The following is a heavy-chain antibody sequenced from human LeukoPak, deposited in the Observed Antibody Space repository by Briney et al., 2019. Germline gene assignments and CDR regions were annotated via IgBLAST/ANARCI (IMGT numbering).Heavy chain of an antibody. CDR2: INPNSGGT. J-gene: IGHJ5*02. CDR3: ARDMITMVRGVIIRPFDP. CDR1: GCTFTGYY. Sequence: ASVKVSCKASGCTFTGYYMHWVRQAPGQGLEWMGWINPNSGGTNYAQKFQGRVTMTRDTSISTAYMELSRLRSDDTAVYYCARDMITMVRGVIIRPFDPWGQGTLVTVSS. D-gene: IGHD3-10*01. V-gene: IGHV1-2*02.